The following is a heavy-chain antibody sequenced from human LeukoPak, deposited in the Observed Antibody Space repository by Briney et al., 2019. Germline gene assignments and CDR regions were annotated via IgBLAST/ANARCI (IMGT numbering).Heavy chain of an antibody. CDR3: ARRLGLMVVVGRGTWFDP. Sequence: SSETLSLTCTVSGGSISSYYWSWIRQPPGKGLEWIGYIFYSGSTNDNPSLKSRVTISVDTSKNQFSLRLSSVTAADTAVYYCARRLGLMVVVGRGTWFDPWGQGALVTVSS. V-gene: IGHV4-59*01. CDR2: IFYSGST. D-gene: IGHD3-22*01. CDR1: GGSISSYY. J-gene: IGHJ5*02.